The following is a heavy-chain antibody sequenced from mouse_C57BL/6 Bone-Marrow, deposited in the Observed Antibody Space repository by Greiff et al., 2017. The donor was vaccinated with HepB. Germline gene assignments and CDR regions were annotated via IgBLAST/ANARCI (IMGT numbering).Heavy chain of an antibody. CDR2: ISSGSSTI. CDR1: GFTFSDYG. CDR3: ARRYSNFWFAY. V-gene: IGHV5-17*01. J-gene: IGHJ3*01. D-gene: IGHD2-5*01. Sequence: EVMLVESGGGLVKPGGSLKLSCGASGFTFSDYGMHWVRQAPEKGLEWVAYISSGSSTIYYADTVKGRFTISRDNAKNTLFLQMTSLRSEDTAMYYCARRYSNFWFAYWGQGTLVTVSA.